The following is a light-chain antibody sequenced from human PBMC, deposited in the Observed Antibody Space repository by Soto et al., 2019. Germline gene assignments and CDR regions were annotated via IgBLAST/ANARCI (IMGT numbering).Light chain of an antibody. CDR2: DAS. CDR3: QHRMNWPLT. Sequence: EIVLTQSPATLSLSPGERATLSCRASQSVSSYLLWYQQKPGQAPRLLIYDASNRVSGTPARFSGSGSETDFTLTISILEPEDFAVYYCQHRMNWPLTFGQGTRLEIK. V-gene: IGKV3-11*01. J-gene: IGKJ5*01. CDR1: QSVSSY.